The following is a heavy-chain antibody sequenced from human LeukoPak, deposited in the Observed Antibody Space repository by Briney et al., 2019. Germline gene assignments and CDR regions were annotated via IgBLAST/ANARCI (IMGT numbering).Heavy chain of an antibody. D-gene: IGHD5-24*01. V-gene: IGHV3-48*02. Sequence: QPGGSLRLSCAASGFTFSSYDMNWPRQAPGKGLEGISYISRSSSTLYYADSVKGRFTISRDNAKNSLYLQMNSLRDDDTAVYYCARDRTSGYNYASDYWGQGTLVTVSS. CDR3: ARDRTSGYNYASDY. CDR1: GFTFSSYD. CDR2: ISRSSSTL. J-gene: IGHJ4*02.